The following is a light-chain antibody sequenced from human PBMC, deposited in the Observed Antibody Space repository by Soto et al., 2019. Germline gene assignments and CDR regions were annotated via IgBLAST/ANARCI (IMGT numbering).Light chain of an antibody. CDR3: QSYDSSKYV. CDR1: SGSIASNY. V-gene: IGLV6-57*01. CDR2: EDN. J-gene: IGLJ1*01. Sequence: NFMLTQPHSVSASPGKTVTISCTRSSGSIASNYVQWYQQRPGSSPTTVIYEDNQRPSGVPDRFSGSIDSSSNSASLTISGLKTEDEADYYCQSYDSSKYVFGTGTKLTVL.